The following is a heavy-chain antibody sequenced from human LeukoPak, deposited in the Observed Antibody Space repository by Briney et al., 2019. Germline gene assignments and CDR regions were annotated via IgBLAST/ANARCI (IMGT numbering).Heavy chain of an antibody. V-gene: IGHV1-8*01. CDR1: GYTFTSYD. Sequence: RGASVKVSCKASGYTFTSYDINWVRQATGQGLEWMGWMNPNSGNTGYAQKFQGRVTMTRNTSISTAYMELSSLRSEDTAVYYCAREGRPGIAVANWFDPWGQGTLVTVSS. CDR3: AREGRPGIAVANWFDP. CDR2: MNPNSGNT. J-gene: IGHJ5*02. D-gene: IGHD6-19*01.